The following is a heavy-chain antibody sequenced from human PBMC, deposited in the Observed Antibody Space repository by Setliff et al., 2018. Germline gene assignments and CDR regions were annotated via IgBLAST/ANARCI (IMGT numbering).Heavy chain of an antibody. CDR3: ARDSHRLTTDPLFDH. CDR1: GDSLSSGSYF. J-gene: IGHJ4*02. Sequence: PSETLSLTCTVSGDSLSSGSYFWTWIRQPAGKGLEWIGRAYKSGTTNYSPALKSRVTLSIDTSSNEFSLNLRSVTAADTAIYYCARDSHRLTTDPLFDHWGQGALVTVS. D-gene: IGHD6-25*01. V-gene: IGHV4-61*02. CDR2: AYKSGTT.